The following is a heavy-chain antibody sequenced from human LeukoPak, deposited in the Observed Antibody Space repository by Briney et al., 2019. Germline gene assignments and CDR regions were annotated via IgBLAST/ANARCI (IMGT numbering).Heavy chain of an antibody. CDR2: IYTSGNT. V-gene: IGHV4-4*07. Sequence: SDTLSLTCTVSGGSISSYYWSWIRQPAGKGLEWIGRIYTSGNTNYNPSLKSRVTISVDTSKKQFSLKLNSVTAADTAVYYCARGTLGIDWFDPWGQGTLVTVSS. J-gene: IGHJ5*02. D-gene: IGHD7-27*01. CDR1: GGSISSYY. CDR3: ARGTLGIDWFDP.